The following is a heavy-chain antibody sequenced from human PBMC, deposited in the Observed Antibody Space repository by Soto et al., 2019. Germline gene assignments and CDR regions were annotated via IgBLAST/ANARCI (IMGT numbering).Heavy chain of an antibody. V-gene: IGHV1-18*01. Sequence: ASVKVSCKASGYTFTSYGISWVRQAPGQGLEWMGWISAYNGNTNYAQKLQGRVTMTTDTSTSTAYMELRSLRSDDTAVYYCARSEQWLVPDAFDIWGQGTMVTVSS. J-gene: IGHJ3*02. D-gene: IGHD6-19*01. CDR3: ARSEQWLVPDAFDI. CDR1: GYTFTSYG. CDR2: ISAYNGNT.